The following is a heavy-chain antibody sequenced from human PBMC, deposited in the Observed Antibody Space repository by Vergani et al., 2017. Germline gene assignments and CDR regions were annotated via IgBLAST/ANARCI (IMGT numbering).Heavy chain of an antibody. J-gene: IGHJ5*02. CDR3: ATLPLQTQQQVTS. CDR1: GFTLSDHV. D-gene: IGHD6-13*01. CDR2: SRNKARSYTT. Sequence: VHLVESGGGVVQPGRSLTLSCVASGFTLSDHVMDWVRQGPGKGLEWVGRSRNKARSYTTEYSASVKGRFTISRDDSRNSLYLQMNSLKTEDTAVYYCATLPLQTQQQVTSWGQGTLVTVSS. V-gene: IGHV3-72*01.